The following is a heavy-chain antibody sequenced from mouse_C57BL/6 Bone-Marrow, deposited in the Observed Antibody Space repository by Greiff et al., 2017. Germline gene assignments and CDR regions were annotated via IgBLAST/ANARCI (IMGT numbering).Heavy chain of an antibody. Sequence: QVQLQQSGAELVRPGASVKLSCKASGYTFTDYYINWVKQRPGQGLEWIARIYPGSGNTYYNEKFKGKATLTAEKSSSTAYMQLSSLTSEDSAVYFCAIYYYDEDYWCQGTTLTVSS. CDR1: GYTFTDYY. CDR2: IYPGSGNT. J-gene: IGHJ2*01. CDR3: AIYYYDEDY. D-gene: IGHD1-1*01. V-gene: IGHV1-76*01.